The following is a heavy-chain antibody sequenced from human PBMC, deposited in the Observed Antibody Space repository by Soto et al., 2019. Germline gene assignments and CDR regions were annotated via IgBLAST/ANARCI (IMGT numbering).Heavy chain of an antibody. CDR3: ASLPLDTITSLDY. V-gene: IGHV3-74*01. Sequence: EVQQVESGGDLVQPGGFLRLSCATSGFTFSRYWMHWVRQVPGKGLVWVSRINSDGSSISYSDSVKGRFTISRDNAKNTFSLQLICLRVDETAVYYCASLPLDTITSLDYWGQGTLVTVSS. CDR2: INSDGSSI. J-gene: IGHJ4*02. CDR1: GFTFSRYW. D-gene: IGHD3-3*01.